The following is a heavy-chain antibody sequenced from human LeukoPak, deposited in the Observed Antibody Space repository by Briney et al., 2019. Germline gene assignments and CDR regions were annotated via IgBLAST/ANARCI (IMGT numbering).Heavy chain of an antibody. CDR1: GGSISSYY. Sequence: PSETLSLTCTVSGGSISSYYWSWIRQPAGKGLEWIGRIYTSGSTNYNPSLKSRVTMSVDTSKNQFSLKLSSVTAADTAVYYCARVPITMVRGVIIPWFDPWGQGTLVTVSS. CDR2: IYTSGST. CDR3: ARVPITMVRGVIIPWFDP. D-gene: IGHD3-10*01. V-gene: IGHV4-4*07. J-gene: IGHJ5*02.